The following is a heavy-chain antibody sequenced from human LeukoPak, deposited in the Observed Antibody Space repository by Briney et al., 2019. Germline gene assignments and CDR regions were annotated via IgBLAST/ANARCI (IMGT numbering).Heavy chain of an antibody. Sequence: SVKVSCKASGGTFSSYAISWMRQAPGQGLEWMGRIIPILGIANYAQKFQGRVTITADKSTSTAYMELSSLRSEDTAVYYCARGDVEMAYFDYWGQGTLVTVSS. CDR1: GGTFSSYA. CDR2: IIPILGIA. D-gene: IGHD5-24*01. V-gene: IGHV1-69*04. CDR3: ARGDVEMAYFDY. J-gene: IGHJ4*02.